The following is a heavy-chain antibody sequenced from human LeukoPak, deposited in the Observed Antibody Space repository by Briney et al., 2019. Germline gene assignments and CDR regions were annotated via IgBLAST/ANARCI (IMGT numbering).Heavy chain of an antibody. V-gene: IGHV3-23*01. CDR3: AKDRGDDFWSGYVYYYMDV. CDR2: ISGSGGST. CDR1: GFTFSSYA. Sequence: PGGSLRLSCAASGFTFSSYAMSWVRQAPGKGLEWVSAISGSGGSTYYADSVKGRFTISRDNSKNTLYLQMNSLRAEDTAVYYCAKDRGDDFWSGYVYYYMDVWGKGTTVTVSS. J-gene: IGHJ6*03. D-gene: IGHD3-3*01.